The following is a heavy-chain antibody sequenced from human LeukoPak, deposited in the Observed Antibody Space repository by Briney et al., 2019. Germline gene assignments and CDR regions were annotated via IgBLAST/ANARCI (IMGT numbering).Heavy chain of an antibody. J-gene: IGHJ4*02. D-gene: IGHD3-3*01. CDR2: IYYSGST. CDR3: ASQKRIGAAFFDY. V-gene: IGHV4-30-4*08. CDR1: GGSISRSDYY. Sequence: SSQTLSLTCTVSGGSISRSDYYWSWIRQPPGKGLEWIGYIYYSGSTYYNPSLKSRVTISVDTSMNQFSLKVSSVTAADTAVYFCASQKRIGAAFFDYWGQGTLVTVSS.